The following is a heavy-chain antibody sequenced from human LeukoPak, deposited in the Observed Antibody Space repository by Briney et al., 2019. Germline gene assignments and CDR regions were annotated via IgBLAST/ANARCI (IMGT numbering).Heavy chain of an antibody. CDR3: ARPILPTADDGFDI. CDR1: GFTFSSYT. Sequence: GGSLRLSCAASGFTFSSYTMNWVRQAPGKGLKWVSSISTSSRYIYYGDSMKGRFTISRDNAKNSLYLQMNSLRAEDSAVYFCARPILPTADDGFDIWGQGTMVTVSS. D-gene: IGHD2-21*02. CDR2: ISTSSRYI. V-gene: IGHV3-21*01. J-gene: IGHJ3*02.